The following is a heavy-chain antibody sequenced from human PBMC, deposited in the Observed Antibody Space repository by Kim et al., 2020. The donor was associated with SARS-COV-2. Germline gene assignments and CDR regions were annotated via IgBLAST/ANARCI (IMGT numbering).Heavy chain of an antibody. V-gene: IGHV3-7*03. D-gene: IGHD1-26*01. J-gene: IGHJ4*02. CDR2: INSGGSGK. CDR3: ARHSGLEY. CDR1: GFTFSSYW. Sequence: GGSLRLSCAASGFTFSSYWMSWVRQTPGKGLEWVANINSGGSGKYYVDSVKGRFTISRDNARNSVFLQMIDLRAEDTAVYYCARHSGLEYWGQGTVVTVS.